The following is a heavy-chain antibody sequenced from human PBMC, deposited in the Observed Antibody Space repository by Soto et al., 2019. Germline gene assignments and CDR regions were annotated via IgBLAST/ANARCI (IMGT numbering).Heavy chain of an antibody. Sequence: GGSLRLSCAASGFPFSSYGMNWGRQAPGKGLEWVSAISGSTCYADSVKGRFTISRDNSKNTLYLQMNSLRAEDTAVYYCAKIADIVATIGYFDYWGQGTLVTVSS. CDR3: AKIADIVATIGYFDY. CDR2: ISGST. J-gene: IGHJ4*02. V-gene: IGHV3-23*01. D-gene: IGHD5-12*01. CDR1: GFPFSSYG.